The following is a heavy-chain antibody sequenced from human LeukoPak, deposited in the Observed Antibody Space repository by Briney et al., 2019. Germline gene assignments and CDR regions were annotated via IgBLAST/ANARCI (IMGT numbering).Heavy chain of an antibody. D-gene: IGHD6-6*01. CDR3: ARFGGTARPKSWFDP. CDR1: GGSISSGDYY. CDR2: IYYSGST. V-gene: IGHV4-30-4*01. J-gene: IGHJ5*02. Sequence: PPQTLSLTCTVSGGSISSGDYYWSWIRQPPGKGLEWIGYIYYSGSTYYNPSLKSRVTISVDTSKNQFSLKLSSVTAADTAVYYCARFGGTARPKSWFDPWGQGTLVTVSS.